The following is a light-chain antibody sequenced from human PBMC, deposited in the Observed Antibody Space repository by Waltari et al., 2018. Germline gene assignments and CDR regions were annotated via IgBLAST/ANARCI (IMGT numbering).Light chain of an antibody. J-gene: IGKJ3*01. V-gene: IGKV3-11*01. CDR2: DAS. CDR3: QQRFALFT. Sequence: EIVLTQSPATLSLSPGERATLSCRASQYVSTYLAWYQQKPGQAPRLLIYDASNRATGIPARSSGSGSGTDFTLTISSLEPEDFAVYYCQQRFALFTFGPGTKVDI. CDR1: QYVSTY.